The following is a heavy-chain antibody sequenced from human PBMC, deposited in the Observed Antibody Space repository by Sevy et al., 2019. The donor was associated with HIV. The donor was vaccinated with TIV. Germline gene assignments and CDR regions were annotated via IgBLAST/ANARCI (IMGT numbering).Heavy chain of an antibody. J-gene: IGHJ4*02. V-gene: IGHV3-66*02. Sequence: GGSLRLSCTASGFSVSNNYMNWVRQAPGKGLEWLSGIFSDDTTYYADSVKGRVTISRDNSKNTLYLQLNSLRGEDTALYYCAGRYCTTTTCYGSNFNYWGQGTLVTVSS. D-gene: IGHD2-2*01. CDR3: AGRYCTTTTCYGSNFNY. CDR2: IFSDDTT. CDR1: GFSVSNNY.